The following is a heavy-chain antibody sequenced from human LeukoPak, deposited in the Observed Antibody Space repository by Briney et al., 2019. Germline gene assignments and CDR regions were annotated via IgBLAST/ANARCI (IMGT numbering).Heavy chain of an antibody. J-gene: IGHJ4*02. CDR1: GFTFSSYG. D-gene: IGHD5-12*01. CDR2: IRYDGTNK. CDR3: ARDTLGEGDDSDYAVYYFDY. Sequence: GGSLRLSCAASGFTFSSYGIHWVRQAPGKGLEWVAFIRYDGTNKFYADSVKGRFTISRDNAKNSLYLQMNSLRGEDTAVYYCARDTLGEGDDSDYAVYYFDYWGQGTLVTVSS. V-gene: IGHV3-30*02.